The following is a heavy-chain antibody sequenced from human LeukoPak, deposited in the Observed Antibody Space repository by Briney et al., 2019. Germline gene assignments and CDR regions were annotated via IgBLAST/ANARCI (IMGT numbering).Heavy chain of an antibody. V-gene: IGHV3-30*03. D-gene: IGHD1-26*01. CDR1: GFTFSSYG. CDR3: ASSGSWAY. J-gene: IGHJ4*02. CDR2: ISYDGSNK. Sequence: PGGSLRLSCAASGFTFSSYGMHWVRQAPGKGLEWVAVISYDGSNKYYADSVKGRFTISRDNSKNTLYLQMNSLRAEDTAVYYCASSGSWAYWGQGTLVTVSS.